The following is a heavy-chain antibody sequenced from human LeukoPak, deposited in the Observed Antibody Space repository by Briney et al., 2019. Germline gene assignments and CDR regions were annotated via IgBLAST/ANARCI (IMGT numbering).Heavy chain of an antibody. J-gene: IGHJ4*02. CDR1: RGTFSSYA. CDR3: ARPYYYDSSGSFYYFDY. Sequence: SVKVSCKASRGTFSSYAISWVRQAPGQGLEWMGGIIPIFGTANYAQKFQGRVTITADESTSTAYMELSSLRSEDTAVYYCARPYYYDSSGSFYYFDYWGQGTLVTVSS. D-gene: IGHD3-22*01. V-gene: IGHV1-69*13. CDR2: IIPIFGTA.